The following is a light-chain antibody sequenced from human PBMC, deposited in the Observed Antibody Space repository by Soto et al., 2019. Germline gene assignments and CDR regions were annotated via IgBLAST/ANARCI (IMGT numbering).Light chain of an antibody. CDR2: GAS. CDR1: QSVSSNY. J-gene: IGKJ1*01. CDR3: QQYDTSPRT. Sequence: EVMLTQSPGTLSLSPGERATLSCRASQSVSSNYLAWYQQKSGQAPRLRIYGASNRATGIPDRFSGSGSGTDFTLTIRRLEPEYFAVYYCQQYDTSPRTFGQGTKVEFK. V-gene: IGKV3-20*01.